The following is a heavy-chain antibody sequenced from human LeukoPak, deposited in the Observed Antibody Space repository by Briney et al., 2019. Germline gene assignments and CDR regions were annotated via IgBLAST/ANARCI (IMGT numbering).Heavy chain of an antibody. Sequence: GASVKVSCKASGGTFSSYAISWVRQAPGQGLEWMGGIIPIFGTANYAQKFQGRVTITADGSTSTAYMELSSLRSEDTAVYYCARSHVQVTADAFDIWGQGTMVTVSS. V-gene: IGHV1-69*13. CDR2: IIPIFGTA. D-gene: IGHD2-21*02. J-gene: IGHJ3*02. CDR3: ARSHVQVTADAFDI. CDR1: GGTFSSYA.